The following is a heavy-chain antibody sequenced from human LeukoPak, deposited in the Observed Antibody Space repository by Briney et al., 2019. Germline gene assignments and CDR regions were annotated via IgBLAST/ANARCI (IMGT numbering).Heavy chain of an antibody. CDR2: ISAYNGNT. CDR1: GYSFTTYG. Sequence: ASVKVSCKASGYSFTTYGISWVRQAPGQGLEWMGWISAYNGNTNYAQKLQGRVTMTADTSTSTAYMELRSLRSDDTAVYYCARVPFDYSGSYAGGFDPWGQGSLVTVSS. D-gene: IGHD1-26*01. CDR3: ARVPFDYSGSYAGGFDP. J-gene: IGHJ5*02. V-gene: IGHV1-18*01.